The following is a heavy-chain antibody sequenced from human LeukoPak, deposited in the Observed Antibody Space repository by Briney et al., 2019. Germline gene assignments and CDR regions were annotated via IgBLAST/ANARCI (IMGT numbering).Heavy chain of an antibody. CDR3: ARFLVAGAGSRRYNWFDP. CDR1: GGSFRGYY. CDR2: INHSGSA. V-gene: IGHV4-34*01. Sequence: SETLSLTCAVYGGSFRGYYCSWICHPPRKGLEWTGEINHSGSANTNPSPTSRVTISVYTPKNKFSLKLSSVTAADTAVYYCARFLVAGAGSRRYNWFDPWGQGTLVTVSS. D-gene: IGHD6-13*01. J-gene: IGHJ5*02.